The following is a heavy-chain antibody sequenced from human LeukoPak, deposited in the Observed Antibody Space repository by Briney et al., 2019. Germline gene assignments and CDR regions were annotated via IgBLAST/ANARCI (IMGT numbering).Heavy chain of an antibody. V-gene: IGHV3-23*01. J-gene: IGHJ4*02. CDR1: GFTFSSYA. CDR2: ISGSGGST. Sequence: GGSLRLSCAASGFTFSSYAMSWVRQAPGKGLEWVSAISGSGGSTYYADSVKGRFTISRDNSKNTLYLQMNSLRAEDTAVYYCAKPGLRFLEWLPDYWGQGTLVTVPS. D-gene: IGHD3-3*01. CDR3: AKPGLRFLEWLPDY.